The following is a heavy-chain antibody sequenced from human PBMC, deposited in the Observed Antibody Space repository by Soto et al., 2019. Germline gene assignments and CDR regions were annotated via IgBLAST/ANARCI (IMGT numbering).Heavy chain of an antibody. Sequence: GESLKISCKGSGYSFTSYWISWVRQMPGKGLEWMGRIDPSDSYTNYSPSFQGHVTISAGKSISTAYLQWSSLKASDTAMYYCASTVKTTVNAFDIWGQGTMVTVSS. CDR3: ASTVKTTVNAFDI. V-gene: IGHV5-10-1*01. J-gene: IGHJ3*02. CDR2: IDPSDSYT. CDR1: GYSFTSYW. D-gene: IGHD4-17*01.